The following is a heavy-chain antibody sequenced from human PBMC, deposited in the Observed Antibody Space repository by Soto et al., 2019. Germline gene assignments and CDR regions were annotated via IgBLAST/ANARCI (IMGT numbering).Heavy chain of an antibody. CDR1: GGSISSGGYS. J-gene: IGHJ4*02. CDR3: ARYYDFWSGSYYFDY. V-gene: IGHV4-30-2*01. D-gene: IGHD3-3*01. CDR2: IYHSGST. Sequence: QLQLQESGSGLVKPSQTLSLTCAVSGGSISSGGYSWSWIRQPPGKGLEWIGYIYHSGSTYYNPSLKSRVTIAVDRSKYQFSLKVSSVTAADTAVYYCARYYDFWSGSYYFDYWGQGTLFTVSS.